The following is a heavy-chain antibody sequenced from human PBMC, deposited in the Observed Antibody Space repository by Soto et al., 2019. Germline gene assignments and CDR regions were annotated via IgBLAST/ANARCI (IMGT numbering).Heavy chain of an antibody. CDR1: GFTFSSYG. Sequence: QVQLVESGGGMVQPGRSLRLSCAASGFTFSSYGMHWVRQAPGKGLEWVAVIWYDGSNKYYADSVKGRFTISRDNSKNTLYLQMNSLRAEDTAVYYCARDLASLGEVAATLYFQHWGQGTLVTVSS. J-gene: IGHJ1*01. CDR3: ARDLASLGEVAATLYFQH. D-gene: IGHD2-15*01. V-gene: IGHV3-33*01. CDR2: IWYDGSNK.